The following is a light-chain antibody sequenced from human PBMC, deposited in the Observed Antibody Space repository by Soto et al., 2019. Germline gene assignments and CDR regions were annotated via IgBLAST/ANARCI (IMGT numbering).Light chain of an antibody. J-gene: IGKJ1*01. CDR3: QQYYSPWT. Sequence: IVMTQSPDSLAVSLGDRSTINCKSSQSVLYSSNNKNYLAWYQQKPGQPPKLLIYWASTRESGVPDRFSGSGSGTDFTLTISSLQAEDVAVYYCQQYYSPWTFGQGTKVDIK. CDR1: QSVLYSSNNKNY. CDR2: WAS. V-gene: IGKV4-1*01.